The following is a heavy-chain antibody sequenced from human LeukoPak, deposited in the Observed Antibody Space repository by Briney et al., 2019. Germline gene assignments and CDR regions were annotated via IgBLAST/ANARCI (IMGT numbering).Heavy chain of an antibody. CDR2: IYYSGST. CDR3: ATHAGGISSTGTRPFDY. V-gene: IGHV4-59*01. J-gene: IGHJ4*02. Sequence: SETLSLTCTVSGGSISSYYWSWIRQPPGKGLEWIGYIYYSGSTNYNPSLKSRVTISVDTSKNQFSLKLSSVTAADTAVYYWATHAGGISSTGTRPFDYWGQGTLVTVSS. D-gene: IGHD6-13*01. CDR1: GGSISSYY.